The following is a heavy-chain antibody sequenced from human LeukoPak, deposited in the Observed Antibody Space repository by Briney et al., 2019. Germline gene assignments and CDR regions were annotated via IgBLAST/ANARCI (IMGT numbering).Heavy chain of an antibody. CDR3: ARDPHYYDSSGYYSDAFDI. J-gene: IGHJ3*02. CDR2: ISSSSSTI. V-gene: IGHV3-48*02. D-gene: IGHD3-22*01. CDR1: GFTFSSYS. Sequence: GGSLSLSCAASGFTFSSYSRNWVRQAPGKGLEWVSYISSSSSTIYYADSVKGRFTISRDNAKKSLYLQVNSVRDEDTAVYYCARDPHYYDSSGYYSDAFDIWGQRTMVTLSS.